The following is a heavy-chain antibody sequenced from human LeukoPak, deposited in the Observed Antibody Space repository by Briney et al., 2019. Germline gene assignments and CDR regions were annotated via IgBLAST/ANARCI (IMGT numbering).Heavy chain of an antibody. CDR3: ARDRGWQQFDY. D-gene: IGHD5-24*01. V-gene: IGHV3-7*01. CDR1: GFTFSSYS. Sequence: GGSLRLSRAASGFTFSSYSMTWVRQAPGMGLERVANIKADGSGKYYVDSVRGRFSISRDNAKNSLYLELNSLRAEDTGVYFCARDRGWQQFDYWGQGTLVTVSS. CDR2: IKADGSGK. J-gene: IGHJ4*01.